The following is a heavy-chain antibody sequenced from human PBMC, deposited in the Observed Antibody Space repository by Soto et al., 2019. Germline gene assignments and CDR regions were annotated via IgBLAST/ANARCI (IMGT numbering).Heavy chain of an antibody. J-gene: IGHJ4*02. Sequence: SETLSLTCIVSGGSISNYYWSWIRQPPGKGLEWIGNIYYSGSTNYNPSLTSRVTISLDTSKNQFSLSLNSVTAADTAVYFCARSSIEPRVFMYPFDSWGQGTLVTVSS. CDR2: IYYSGST. CDR1: GGSISNYY. V-gene: IGHV4-59*08. CDR3: ARSSIEPRVFMYPFDS. D-gene: IGHD6-6*01.